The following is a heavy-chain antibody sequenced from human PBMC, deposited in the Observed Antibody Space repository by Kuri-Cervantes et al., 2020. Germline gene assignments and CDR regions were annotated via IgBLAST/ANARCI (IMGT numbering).Heavy chain of an antibody. Sequence: LRLSCTVSGGSISSYYWSWIRQPPGKGLEWIGYIYYSGSTNYNPSLKSRVTISVDTSKNQFSLKLSSVTAADTAVYYCARAPGSRGVVPAAFDIWGQGTMVTVSS. CDR1: GGSISSYY. J-gene: IGHJ3*02. D-gene: IGHD2-2*01. CDR2: IYYSGST. CDR3: ARAPGSRGVVPAAFDI. V-gene: IGHV4-59*01.